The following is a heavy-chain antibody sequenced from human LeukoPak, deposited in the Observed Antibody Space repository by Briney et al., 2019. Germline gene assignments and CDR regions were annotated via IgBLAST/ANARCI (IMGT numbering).Heavy chain of an antibody. CDR1: GFTFSRYG. Sequence: GRSLRLSCAASGFTFSRYGMHWVRQAPGKGLEWVAAISYDRSNEYYADSVKGRFTISRDNSKNTLYLQMGSLRAEDMAVYYCAGSYDGYCSGGSCSHYDHYYYGMDVWGQGTTVTVSS. V-gene: IGHV3-30*03. D-gene: IGHD2-15*01. CDR2: ISYDRSNE. CDR3: AGSYDGYCSGGSCSHYDHYYYGMDV. J-gene: IGHJ6*02.